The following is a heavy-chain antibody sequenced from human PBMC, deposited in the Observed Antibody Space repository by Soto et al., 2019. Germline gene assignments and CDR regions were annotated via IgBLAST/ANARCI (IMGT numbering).Heavy chain of an antibody. D-gene: IGHD6-19*01. CDR3: ATDHLSPGIAVAGHLAFDI. CDR1: GYTLTELS. CDR2: FDPEDGET. V-gene: IGHV1-24*01. Sequence: QVQLVQSGAEVKKPGASVKVSCKVSGYTLTELSMHWVRQAPGKGLEWMGGFDPEDGETIYAQKFQGRVTMTEDTSTDTAYMELSSLRSEDTAVYYCATDHLSPGIAVAGHLAFDIWGQGTMVTVSS. J-gene: IGHJ3*02.